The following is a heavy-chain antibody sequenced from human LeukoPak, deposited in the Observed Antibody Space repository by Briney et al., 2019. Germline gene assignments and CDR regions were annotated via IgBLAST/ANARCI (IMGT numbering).Heavy chain of an antibody. CDR3: AITGGPTVTAFDL. J-gene: IGHJ4*02. CDR1: GFIFRNYW. D-gene: IGHD4-17*01. V-gene: IGHV3-7*02. Sequence: GGSLRLSCVASGFIFRNYWMSWVHQAPGKGLEWVANINHDGGDKNYVDSVKGRFTLSRDNAKSSLYLQMNSLRVEDTAVYYCAITGGPTVTAFDLWGQGILVTVSS. CDR2: INHDGGDK.